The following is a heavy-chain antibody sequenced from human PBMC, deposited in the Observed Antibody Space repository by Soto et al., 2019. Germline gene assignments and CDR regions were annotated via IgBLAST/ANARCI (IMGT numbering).Heavy chain of an antibody. Sequence: GGSLRLSCAASGFTFSSYSMNWVRQAPGKGLEWVSSISSSSSYIYYADSGKGRFTISRDNAKNSLYLQMNSLRAEDTAVYYCARDLSDTAMVTYYYYYGMDVWGQGTTVTVSS. CDR1: GFTFSSYS. CDR3: ARDLSDTAMVTYYYYYGMDV. V-gene: IGHV3-21*01. J-gene: IGHJ6*02. D-gene: IGHD5-18*01. CDR2: ISSSSSYI.